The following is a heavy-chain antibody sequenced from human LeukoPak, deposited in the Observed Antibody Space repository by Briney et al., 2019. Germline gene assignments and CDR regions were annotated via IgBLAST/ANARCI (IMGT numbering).Heavy chain of an antibody. CDR2: INPNSGAT. V-gene: IGHV1-2*06. J-gene: IGHJ1*01. CDR3: ASPRISGDSSGYYDTLQY. D-gene: IGHD3-22*01. CDR1: GYTFTGYQ. Sequence: ASVKVSCKASGYTFTGYQMHWVRQAPGRGLEWMGRINPNSGATNYAQKFQGRVTMTRDTSISTAYMELSRLRSDDTAVYYCASPRISGDSSGYYDTLQYWGQGTLVTVSS.